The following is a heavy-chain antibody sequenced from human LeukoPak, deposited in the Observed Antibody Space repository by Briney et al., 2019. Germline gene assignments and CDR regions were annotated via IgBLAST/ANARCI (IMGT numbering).Heavy chain of an antibody. Sequence: PGGSLRLSCAASGFTFSSYGMHWVRQAPGKGLEWVAVIWYDGSNKYYADSVKGRFTISRDNSKNTLYLQMNSLRDEDTAVYYCARDVSSSGIDYWGQGTLVTVSS. CDR2: IWYDGSNK. CDR3: ARDVSSSGIDY. CDR1: GFTFSSYG. D-gene: IGHD6-19*01. V-gene: IGHV3-33*01. J-gene: IGHJ4*02.